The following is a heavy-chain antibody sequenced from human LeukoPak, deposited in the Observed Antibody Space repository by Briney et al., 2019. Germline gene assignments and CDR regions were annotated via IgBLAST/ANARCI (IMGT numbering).Heavy chain of an antibody. CDR1: GFTFSSYG. CDR2: ISYDGSNK. D-gene: IGHD6-19*01. Sequence: GGSLRLSCAASGFTFSSYGMHWVRQAPGKGLEWVAVISYDGSNKYYADSVKGRFTISRDNSKNTLYLQMNSLRAEDTAVYYCAKDSAVAVTEYFDYWGQGTLVIVSS. CDR3: AKDSAVAVTEYFDY. J-gene: IGHJ4*02. V-gene: IGHV3-30*18.